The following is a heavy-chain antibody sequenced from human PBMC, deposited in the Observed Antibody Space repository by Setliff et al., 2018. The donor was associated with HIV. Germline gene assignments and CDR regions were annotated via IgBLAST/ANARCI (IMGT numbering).Heavy chain of an antibody. D-gene: IGHD3-9*01. CDR3: AKDSASPDYYARFDY. J-gene: IGHJ4*02. CDR2: ISYDGSNK. Sequence: PGGSLRLSCAASGFTFSSYAMHWVRQAPGKGLEWVAVISYDGSNKYYADSVKGRFTISRDNSKRTLYLQIDSLRAEDTAVYYCAKDSASPDYYARFDYWGQGAQVTVSS. V-gene: IGHV3-30*04. CDR1: GFTFSSYA.